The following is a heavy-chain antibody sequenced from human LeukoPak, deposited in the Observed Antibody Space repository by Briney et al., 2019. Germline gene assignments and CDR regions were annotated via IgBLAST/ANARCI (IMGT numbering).Heavy chain of an antibody. Sequence: GGSLRLSCAASGFTFSSYGMHWVRQAPGKGLEWVAVIWYDGSNKYYADSVKGRFTISRDNSKNTLYPQMNSLRAEDTAVYYCARDFGGFWSGYYVPPDYWGQGTLVTVSS. D-gene: IGHD3-3*01. CDR3: ARDFGGFWSGYYVPPDY. V-gene: IGHV3-33*01. CDR2: IWYDGSNK. CDR1: GFTFSSYG. J-gene: IGHJ4*02.